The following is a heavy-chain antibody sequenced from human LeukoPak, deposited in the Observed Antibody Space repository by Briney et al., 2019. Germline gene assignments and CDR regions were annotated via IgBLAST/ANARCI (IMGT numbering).Heavy chain of an antibody. CDR1: GYTFTSYD. CDR2: MNPNSGNT. V-gene: IGHV1-8*01. D-gene: IGHD2-2*02. Sequence: ASVEVSCKASGYTFTSYDINWVRQATGQGLEWMGWMNPNSGNTGYAQKFQGRVTMTRNTSISTAYMELSSLRSEDTAVYYCARRGGCSSTSCYTGYYYYGMDVWGQGTTVTVSS. CDR3: ARRGGCSSTSCYTGYYYYGMDV. J-gene: IGHJ6*02.